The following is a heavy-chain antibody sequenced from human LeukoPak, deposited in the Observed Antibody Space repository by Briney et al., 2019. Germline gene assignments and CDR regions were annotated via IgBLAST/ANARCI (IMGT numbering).Heavy chain of an antibody. V-gene: IGHV3-23*01. CDR3: AKWSLYSMDY. CDR1: GFTFSIYS. D-gene: IGHD6-13*01. CDR2: ISGSGGST. J-gene: IGHJ4*02. Sequence: PGGSLRLSCAASGFTFSIYSMNWVRQAPGKGLEWVSAISGSGGSTYYADSVKGRFTISRDNSKNTLYLQMNSLRAEDTAVYYCAKWSLYSMDYWGQGTLVTVSS.